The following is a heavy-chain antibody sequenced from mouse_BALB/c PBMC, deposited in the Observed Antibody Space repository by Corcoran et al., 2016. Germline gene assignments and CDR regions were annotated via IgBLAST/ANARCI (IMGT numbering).Heavy chain of an antibody. CDR3: ARLYPGIAMDY. J-gene: IGHJ4*01. Sequence: EVQLQQSGSELVKPGASVKMSCKASGYTFTSYVMHWVKQKPGQGLEWIGYINPYNDGTKYNEKFKGKATLTSDKSSSTAYMELSSLTSEDSAVYYCARLYPGIAMDYWGQGTSVTVSS. V-gene: IGHV1S136*01. CDR1: GYTFTSYV. CDR2: INPYNDGT.